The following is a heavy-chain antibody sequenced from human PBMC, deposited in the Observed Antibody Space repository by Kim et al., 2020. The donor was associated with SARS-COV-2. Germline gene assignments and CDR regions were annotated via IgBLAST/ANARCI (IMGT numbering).Heavy chain of an antibody. CDR3: ARGATFCSGVNCYIDF. Sequence: GGSLRLSCAASGFIFGDYSMNWVRQAPGKGLEWVSYISSNRNTIYYADSVKGRFTISRDNAKNSLYLQMKSLRDEDTAVYYCARGATFCSGVNCYIDFWGQGTRLTVSS. J-gene: IGHJ4*02. CDR2: ISSNRNTI. D-gene: IGHD2-15*01. CDR1: GFIFGDYS. V-gene: IGHV3-48*02.